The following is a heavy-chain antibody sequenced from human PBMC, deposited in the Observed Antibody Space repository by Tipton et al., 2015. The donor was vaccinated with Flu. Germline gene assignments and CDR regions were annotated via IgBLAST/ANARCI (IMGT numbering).Heavy chain of an antibody. CDR1: GFTFSSYA. D-gene: IGHD1-26*01. Sequence: SLRLSCAASGFTFSSYAMHWVRQAPGKGLEWVAVISYDGSNKYYADSVKGRFTISRDNSKNTLYLQMNSLRAEDTAVYYCARDGLDGSLVWELLFDYWGQGTLVTVSS. CDR3: ARDGLDGSLVWELLFDY. CDR2: ISYDGSNK. J-gene: IGHJ4*02. V-gene: IGHV3-30*04.